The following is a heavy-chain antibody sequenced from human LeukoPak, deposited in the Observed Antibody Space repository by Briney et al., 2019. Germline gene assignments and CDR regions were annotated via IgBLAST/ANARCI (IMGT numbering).Heavy chain of an antibody. CDR3: ARGCSGSYYYGMDV. CDR2: IIPILGIA. Sequence: GSSVKVSCKASGGTFSSYAISWVRQAPGQGLEWMGRIIPILGIANYAQKFQGRVTITADKSTSTAYRELSSLRSVDTAVYYCARGCSGSYYYGMDVWGQGTTVTVSS. J-gene: IGHJ6*02. CDR1: GGTFSSYA. V-gene: IGHV1-69*04. D-gene: IGHD5-12*01.